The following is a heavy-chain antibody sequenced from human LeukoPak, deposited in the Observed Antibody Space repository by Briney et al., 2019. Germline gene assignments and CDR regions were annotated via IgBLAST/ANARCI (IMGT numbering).Heavy chain of an antibody. D-gene: IGHD6-19*01. CDR2: VYYSGST. CDR1: GASISNSDYY. V-gene: IGHV4-39*07. CDR3: ARARAHSSGWYGSDY. Sequence: SETLSLTCTVSGASISNSDYYWGWIRRHPGKGLEWIGYVYYSGSTYSNPSLKSRVTISVDKSKNQFSLKLSSVTAADTAVYYCARARAHSSGWYGSDYWGQGTLVTVSS. J-gene: IGHJ4*02.